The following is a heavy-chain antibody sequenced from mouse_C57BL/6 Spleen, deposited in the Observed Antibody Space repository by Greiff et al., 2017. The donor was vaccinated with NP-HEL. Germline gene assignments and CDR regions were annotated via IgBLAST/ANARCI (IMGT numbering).Heavy chain of an antibody. V-gene: IGHV1-15*01. CDR2: IDPETGGT. CDR1: GFTFTDYE. CDR3: TNRAMDY. J-gene: IGHJ4*01. Sequence: QVQLQQSGAELVRPGASVTLSCKASGFTFTDYEMHWVKQTPVHGLEWIGAIDPETGGTAYNQKFKGKAILTADKSSSTAYMELRSLTSEDSAVYYCTNRAMDYWGQGTSVTVSS.